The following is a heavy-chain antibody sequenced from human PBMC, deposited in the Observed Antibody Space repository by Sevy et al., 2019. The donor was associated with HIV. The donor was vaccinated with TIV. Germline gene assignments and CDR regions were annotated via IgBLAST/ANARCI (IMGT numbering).Heavy chain of an antibody. D-gene: IGHD3-22*01. J-gene: IGHJ4*02. V-gene: IGHV1-24*01. CDR1: GYTLSQLS. Sequence: ASVKVSCKVSGYTLSQLSMHWVRQAPGKGLEWMGSFEPEDDETIYSQKFQGRVTMTEDRSTDTAYMELSSLRSEDTAVYYCATTKDYYDSSGLPFDYWGQGTLVTVSS. CDR2: FEPEDDET. CDR3: ATTKDYYDSSGLPFDY.